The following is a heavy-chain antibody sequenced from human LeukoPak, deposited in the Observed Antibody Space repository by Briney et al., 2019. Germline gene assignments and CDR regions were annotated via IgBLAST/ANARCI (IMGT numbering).Heavy chain of an antibody. V-gene: IGHV3-74*03. CDR1: GFTFISYW. CDR2: INSAGSST. Sequence: PGGSLRLSCAASGFTFISYWMHWVRQAPGKGLVWVSRINSAGSSTAYADSVKGRFTISRDNAKNTLYLQMNSLRAEDTAVYYCTTMVQFGWGQGTLVTVSS. D-gene: IGHD3-10*01. CDR3: TTMVQFG. J-gene: IGHJ4*02.